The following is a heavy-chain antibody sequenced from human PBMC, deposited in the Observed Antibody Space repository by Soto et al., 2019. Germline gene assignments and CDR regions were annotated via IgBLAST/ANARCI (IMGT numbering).Heavy chain of an antibody. CDR1: GFTVSSNY. CDR2: IYSGGST. CDR3: ARVSGYSGNDVPDY. D-gene: IGHD5-12*01. V-gene: IGHV3-53*01. Sequence: GGSLRLSCAASGFTVSSNYMSWVRQAPGKGLEWVSVIYSGGSTYYADSVKGRFTISRDNAKNSLYLQMNSLRAEDTAVYYCARVSGYSGNDVPDYWGQGTLVTVSS. J-gene: IGHJ4*02.